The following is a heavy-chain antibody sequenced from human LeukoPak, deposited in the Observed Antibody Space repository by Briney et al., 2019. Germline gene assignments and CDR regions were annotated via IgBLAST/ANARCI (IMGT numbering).Heavy chain of an antibody. CDR2: IYPGDSDT. D-gene: IGHD6-19*01. CDR3: ARLSSGWYPGFDFDY. Sequence: GESLKISCKGSGYSFTSYWIGWVRQMLGKGLEWMGIIYPGDSDTRYSPSFQGQVTISADKSISTAYLQWSSLKASDTAMYYCARLSSGWYPGFDFDYWGQGTLVTVSS. J-gene: IGHJ4*02. V-gene: IGHV5-51*01. CDR1: GYSFTSYW.